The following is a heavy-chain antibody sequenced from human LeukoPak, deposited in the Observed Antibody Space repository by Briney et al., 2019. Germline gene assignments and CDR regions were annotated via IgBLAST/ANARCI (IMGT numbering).Heavy chain of an antibody. Sequence: AASVKVSCKASGGTFSSYAISWVRQAPGQGLEWMGGIIPIFGTANYAQKFQGRVTITADKSTSTAYMELSSLRSEDTAVYYYATEVVPAATGEYDAFDIWGQGTMVTVSS. CDR3: ATEVVPAATGEYDAFDI. J-gene: IGHJ3*02. V-gene: IGHV1-69*06. D-gene: IGHD2-2*01. CDR1: GGTFSSYA. CDR2: IIPIFGTA.